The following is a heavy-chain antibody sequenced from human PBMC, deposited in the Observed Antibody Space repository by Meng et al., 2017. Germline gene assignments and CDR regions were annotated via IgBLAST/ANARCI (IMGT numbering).Heavy chain of an antibody. CDR1: GYTFTSYG. J-gene: IGHJ3*02. CDR2: INPNSGGT. CDR3: ARGGEVPYGSGRAGYDAFDI. D-gene: IGHD3-10*01. V-gene: IGHV1-2*02. Sequence: ASVKVSCKASGYTFTSYGISWVRQAPGQGLEWMGWINPNSGGTNYAQKFQGRVTMTRDTSISTAYMELSRLRSDDPAVYYCARGGEVPYGSGRAGYDAFDIWGQGTMVTISS.